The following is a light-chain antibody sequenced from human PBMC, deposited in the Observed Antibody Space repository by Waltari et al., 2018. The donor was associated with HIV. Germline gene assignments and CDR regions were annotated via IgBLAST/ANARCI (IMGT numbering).Light chain of an antibody. Sequence: QSALTQPPSVSGSPGQSVTISCNGSRSDVGGYNRVSRYQQPPGTAPKLTIYEVSNRPSGVPDRFSGSKSGNTASLIISGLQAEDEADYYCSSYTSSNLVFGGGTKLTVL. CDR2: EVS. CDR1: RSDVGGYNR. V-gene: IGLV2-18*02. J-gene: IGLJ2*01. CDR3: SSYTSSNLV.